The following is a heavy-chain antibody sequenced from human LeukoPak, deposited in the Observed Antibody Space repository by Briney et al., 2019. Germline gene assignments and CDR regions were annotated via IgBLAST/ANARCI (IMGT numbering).Heavy chain of an antibody. CDR2: ISGAGVIT. CDR3: AKERGGYSYGPDYYFDY. V-gene: IGHV3-23*01. Sequence: PGGSLRLSCAASGFTFSDFAMSWVRQAPGKGLDWVSTISGAGVITYYPDSVKGRFTISRDNSKNTLFLHMNSLRDEDTAVYYCAKERGGYSYGPDYYFDYWGQGTLVTVSS. J-gene: IGHJ4*02. D-gene: IGHD5-18*01. CDR1: GFTFSDFA.